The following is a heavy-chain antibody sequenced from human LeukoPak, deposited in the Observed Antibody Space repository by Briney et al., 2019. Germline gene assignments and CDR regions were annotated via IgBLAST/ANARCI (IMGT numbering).Heavy chain of an antibody. J-gene: IGHJ4*02. Sequence: SVKVSCKASGGTFSSYTISWVRQAPGQGLEWMGGLIPIFGAANYAQKFQGRVTITADESTSTAYMELSSLRSEDTAVYYCARGPLGDYEPNFDSWGQGTLVTVSS. V-gene: IGHV1-69*13. CDR1: GGTFSSYT. CDR3: ARGPLGDYEPNFDS. CDR2: LIPIFGAA. D-gene: IGHD4-17*01.